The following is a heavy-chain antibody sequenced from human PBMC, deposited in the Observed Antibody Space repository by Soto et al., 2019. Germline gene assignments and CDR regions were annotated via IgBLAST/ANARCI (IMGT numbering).Heavy chain of an antibody. Sequence: PGEALKISCKGSGYSFTSYWISWVRQMPGKGLEWMGRIDPSDSYTNYSPSFQGHVTISADKSISTAYLQWSSLKASDTAMYYCARLPVDGSGSYYRGYYYYGMDVWGQGTTVTVSS. J-gene: IGHJ6*02. D-gene: IGHD3-10*01. CDR3: ARLPVDGSGSYYRGYYYYGMDV. CDR1: GYSFTSYW. CDR2: IDPSDSYT. V-gene: IGHV5-10-1*01.